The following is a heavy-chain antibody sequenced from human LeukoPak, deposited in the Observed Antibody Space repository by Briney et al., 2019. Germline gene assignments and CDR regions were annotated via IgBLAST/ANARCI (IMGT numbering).Heavy chain of an antibody. CDR3: ARERYSSGCPDY. CDR1: GGSISSSSYY. D-gene: IGHD6-19*01. CDR2: IYYSGST. V-gene: IGHV4-39*02. J-gene: IGHJ4*02. Sequence: SETLSLTCTVSGGSISSSSYYWGWIRQPPGEGLEWIGSIYYSGSTYYNPSLKSRVTISVDTSKNQFSLKLSSVTAADTAVYYCARERYSSGCPDYWGQGTLVTVSS.